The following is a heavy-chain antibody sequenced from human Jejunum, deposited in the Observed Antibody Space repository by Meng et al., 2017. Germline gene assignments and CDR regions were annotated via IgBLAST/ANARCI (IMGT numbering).Heavy chain of an antibody. D-gene: IGHD5-18*01. CDR2: VNPNSGQT. J-gene: IGHJ4*02. CDR3: ARRASDDYGYNY. Sequence: QVQLVHSGGEVRNPGASVKVSCKASGYTFNRYDINWVRQATGQGLEWMGWVNPNSGQTGYARKFQGRVTMTRSTSITTAYMELSGLRSEDTAIYYCARRASDDYGYNYWGQGTLVTVSS. CDR1: GYTFNRYD. V-gene: IGHV1-8*01.